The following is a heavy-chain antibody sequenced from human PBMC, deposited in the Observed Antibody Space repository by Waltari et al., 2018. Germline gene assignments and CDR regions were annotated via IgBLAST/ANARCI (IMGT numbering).Heavy chain of an antibody. V-gene: IGHV3-7*01. CDR1: GFTFSSHW. CDR3: ARLIGGTLTEYYQ. D-gene: IGHD1-26*01. Sequence: EVQLMESGGGLVQPGGSLRLSCAASGFTFSSHWMTWVRQAPGKGLEWVANIKEDGSEKYYVDSVKGRFTSSRDNAKNSLYLQMNSLRVEDAAVYYCARLIGGTLTEYYQWGQGTLVTVPS. J-gene: IGHJ1*01. CDR2: IKEDGSEK.